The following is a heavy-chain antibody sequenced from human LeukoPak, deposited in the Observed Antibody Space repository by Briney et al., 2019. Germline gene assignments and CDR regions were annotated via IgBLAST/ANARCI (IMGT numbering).Heavy chain of an antibody. J-gene: IGHJ4*02. Sequence: GGSLRLSCAASGFGFDDYGLTWVRQAPGKGLEWVSGLNWNGDSTDYADSVKGRFTISRDNAKNSLYLQMNSLRAEDTALYYCARDLRVVITGSFDSWGQGTLVTVSS. CDR3: ARDLRVVITGSFDS. CDR1: GFGFDDYG. D-gene: IGHD3-22*01. CDR2: LNWNGDST. V-gene: IGHV3-20*04.